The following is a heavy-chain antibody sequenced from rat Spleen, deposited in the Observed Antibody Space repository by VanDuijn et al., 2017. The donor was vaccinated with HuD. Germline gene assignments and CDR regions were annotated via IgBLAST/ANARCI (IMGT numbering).Heavy chain of an antibody. CDR3: TSNNLDY. V-gene: IGHV5-31*01. CDR2: IANTGGYT. Sequence: EVQLVESGGGLVQPGRSLKLSCVXXXFTFXXYXMTWIRQDPGKGLEWVASIANTGGYTYYPDSVKGRFTISRDNAKSTLYLQMNSLRSEDTATYYCTSNNLDYWGQGVMVTVSS. J-gene: IGHJ2*01. CDR1: XFTFXXYX. D-gene: IGHD1-10*01.